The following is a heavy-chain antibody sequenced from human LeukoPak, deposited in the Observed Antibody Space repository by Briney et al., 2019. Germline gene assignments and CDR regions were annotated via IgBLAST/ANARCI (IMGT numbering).Heavy chain of an antibody. CDR3: ARTGYSYGYYYYYGMDV. J-gene: IGHJ6*02. CDR1: GYTFTSYG. V-gene: IGHV1-8*02. D-gene: IGHD5-18*01. Sequence: ASVKVSCKASGYTFTSYGINWVRQATGQGLEWMGWMNPNSGNTGYAQRFQGRVTMTRNTSISTAYMELSSLRSEDTAVYYCARTGYSYGYYYYYGMDVWGQGTTVTVSS. CDR2: MNPNSGNT.